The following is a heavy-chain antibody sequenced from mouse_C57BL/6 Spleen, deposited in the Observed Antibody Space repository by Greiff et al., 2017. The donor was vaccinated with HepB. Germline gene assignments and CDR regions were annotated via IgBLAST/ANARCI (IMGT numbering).Heavy chain of an antibody. CDR2: IYPRDGST. V-gene: IGHV1-85*01. CDR1: GYTFTSYD. CDR3: ARVHSEAMDY. Sequence: VKLVESGPELVKPGASVKLSCKASGYTFTSYDINWVKQRPGQGLEWIGWIYPRDGSTKYNEKFKGKATLTVDTSSSTAYMELHSLTSEDSAVYFCARVHSEAMDYWGQGTSVTVSS. D-gene: IGHD1-2*01. J-gene: IGHJ4*01.